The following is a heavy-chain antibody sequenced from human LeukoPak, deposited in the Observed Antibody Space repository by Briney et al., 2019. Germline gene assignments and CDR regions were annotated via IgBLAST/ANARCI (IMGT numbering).Heavy chain of an antibody. D-gene: IGHD3-3*01. CDR1: GFTFSSYG. Sequence: GGSLRLSCAASGFTFSSYGMHWVRQAPGKGLEWVAFIRYDGSNKYYADSVKGRFTISRDNSKNTLYLQMNSLRAEDTAVYYCAKDFWSAFRVSYYYYYMDVWGKGTTVTVSS. CDR3: AKDFWSAFRVSYYYYYMDV. V-gene: IGHV3-30*02. CDR2: IRYDGSNK. J-gene: IGHJ6*03.